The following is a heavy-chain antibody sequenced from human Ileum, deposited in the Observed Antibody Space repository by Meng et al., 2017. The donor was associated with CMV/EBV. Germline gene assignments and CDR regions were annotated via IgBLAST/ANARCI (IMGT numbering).Heavy chain of an antibody. CDR2: INPNSGDT. V-gene: IGHV1-2*06. Sequence: CKASGYTFTGHYMHWVRQAPGQGLEWMGRINPNSGDTTYTQNFQGRVTMTRDTSISTAYMELSSLRSDDTAVYYCAKLGGAGNYGDYWGQGTLVTVSS. J-gene: IGHJ4*02. D-gene: IGHD3-3*01. CDR1: GYTFTGHY. CDR3: AKLGGAGNYGDY.